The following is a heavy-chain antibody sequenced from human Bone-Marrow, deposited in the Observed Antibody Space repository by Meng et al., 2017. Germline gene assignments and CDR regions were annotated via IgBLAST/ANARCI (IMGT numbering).Heavy chain of an antibody. CDR2: INPSGGST. D-gene: IGHD6-13*01. CDR1: GYTFTGYY. V-gene: IGHV1-46*01. Sequence: ASVKVSCKTSGYTFTGYYIHWVRQAPGQGLEWMGIINPSGGSTSYAQKFQGRVTMTRDTSTSTVYMELSSLRSEDTAVYYCARAQQLRSDWFDPWGQGTLVTVSS. CDR3: ARAQQLRSDWFDP. J-gene: IGHJ5*02.